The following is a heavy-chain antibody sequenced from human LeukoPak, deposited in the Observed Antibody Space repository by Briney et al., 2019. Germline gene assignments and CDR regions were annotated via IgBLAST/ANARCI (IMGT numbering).Heavy chain of an antibody. V-gene: IGHV4-34*01. CDR1: GGSFSGYY. CDR2: INHSGST. Sequence: ASETLSLTCAVYGGSFSGYYWSWIRQPPGKGLEWIGEINHSGSTNYNPSLKSRVTISVDTAKNQFSLNLNSVTAADTAVYYCARHFQGIAVVPPNYWGQGTLVTVSS. D-gene: IGHD6-19*01. CDR3: ARHFQGIAVVPPNY. J-gene: IGHJ4*02.